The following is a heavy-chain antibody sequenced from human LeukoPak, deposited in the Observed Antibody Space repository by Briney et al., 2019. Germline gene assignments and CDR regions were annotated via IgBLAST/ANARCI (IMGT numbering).Heavy chain of an antibody. J-gene: IGHJ4*02. CDR1: GFTFSNAW. Sequence: PGGSLRLSCAASGFTFSNAWMSWVRQAPGKGLEWVGRIKSKTDGGTTDYAAPVKGRFTISRDDSKNTLYLQMNSLKTEDTAVYYCTTDCGGDCYGVDYWGQGTLVTVSS. D-gene: IGHD2-21*01. CDR2: IKSKTDGGTT. CDR3: TTDCGGDCYGVDY. V-gene: IGHV3-15*01.